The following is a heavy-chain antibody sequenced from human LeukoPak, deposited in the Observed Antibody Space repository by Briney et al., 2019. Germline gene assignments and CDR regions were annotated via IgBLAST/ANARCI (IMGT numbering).Heavy chain of an antibody. Sequence: SETLSLTCTVSGGSISSYYWSWIRQPPGKGLEWLGYIYYSGSTNYNPSLKSRVTISVDTSKNQFSLKLSSVTAADTAVYYCARGTDYDYVWGSYRTFGYWGQGTLVTVSS. V-gene: IGHV4-59*01. CDR1: GGSISSYY. J-gene: IGHJ4*02. CDR2: IYYSGST. CDR3: ARGTDYDYVWGSYRTFGY. D-gene: IGHD3-16*02.